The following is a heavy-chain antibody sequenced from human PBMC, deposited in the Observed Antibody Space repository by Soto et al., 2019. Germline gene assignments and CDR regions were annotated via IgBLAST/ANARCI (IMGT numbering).Heavy chain of an antibody. J-gene: IGHJ4*02. D-gene: IGHD6-13*01. CDR2: IGGSGGST. CDR1: GFTFSSYA. CDR3: AKKRYSSSWYGDYYFDY. Sequence: EVQLLESGGGLVQPGGSLRLSCAASGFTFSSYAMSWVRQAPGKGLEWVSAIGGSGGSTYYADSVKGRFTISRDNSKNTLYLQMNSLRAADTAVYYCAKKRYSSSWYGDYYFDYWGQGTLVTVSS. V-gene: IGHV3-23*01.